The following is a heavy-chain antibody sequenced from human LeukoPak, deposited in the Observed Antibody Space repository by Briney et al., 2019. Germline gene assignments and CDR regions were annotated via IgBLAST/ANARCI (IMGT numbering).Heavy chain of an antibody. CDR2: INWNGGST. Sequence: PGGSLRLSCAASGFTFDDYGMSWVRQAPGKGLEWVSGINWNGGSTGYADSVKGRFTISRDNAKNSLYLQMNSLRAEDTALYYCARVPSSSYSSSWYSIYYYYYYMDVWGKGTTVTVSS. CDR3: ARVPSSSYSSSWYSIYYYYYYMDV. J-gene: IGHJ6*03. CDR1: GFTFDDYG. V-gene: IGHV3-20*04. D-gene: IGHD6-13*01.